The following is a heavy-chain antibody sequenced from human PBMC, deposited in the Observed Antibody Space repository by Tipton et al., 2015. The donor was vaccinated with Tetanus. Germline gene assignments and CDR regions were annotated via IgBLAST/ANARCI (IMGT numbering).Heavy chain of an antibody. CDR2: VYHSGAT. CDR1: GSSISRSGHY. CDR3: ARVLRYSTRGGWDDAFDI. J-gene: IGHJ3*02. Sequence: TLSLTCTVSGSSISRSGHYWTWIRQPPGKEPEWVGYVYHSGATNYHPSLKSRLAISADTSKNQFSLELSSVTVADTAVYFCARVLRYSTRGGWDDAFDIWGQGTMVTVSS. V-gene: IGHV4-61*08. D-gene: IGHD2-8*02.